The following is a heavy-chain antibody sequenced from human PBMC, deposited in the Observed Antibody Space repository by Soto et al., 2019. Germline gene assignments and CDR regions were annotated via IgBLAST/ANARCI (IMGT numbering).Heavy chain of an antibody. CDR3: ARDRDDYGSGNYYNRSDF. CDR1: GGIFSTYA. Sequence: QVQLVQSGAEVKKPGSSVKGSCKASGGIFSTYAISWLRQAPGQGLEWMGGIIPIFGTPNYAQRFQGRVTITADESTTTSYMELSKLKSEDTAVYYCARDRDDYGSGNYYNRSDFWGQGTLVTVSS. V-gene: IGHV1-69*01. CDR2: IIPIFGTP. J-gene: IGHJ4*02. D-gene: IGHD3-10*01.